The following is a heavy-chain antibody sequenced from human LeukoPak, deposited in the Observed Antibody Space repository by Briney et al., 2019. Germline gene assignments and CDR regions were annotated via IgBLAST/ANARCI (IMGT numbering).Heavy chain of an antibody. V-gene: IGHV1-18*01. CDR1: GYTFTSYG. D-gene: IGHD1-7*01. CDR2: ISAFNGNT. J-gene: IGHJ4*02. Sequence: GASVKVSCKASGYTFTSYGISWMRQAPGQGLEWMGWISAFNGNTNYAHKVQGRVTMTTDTSTSTAYMELRSPRSDDTALYYCARVSGITGTQSDYWGQGTLVTVSS. CDR3: ARVSGITGTQSDY.